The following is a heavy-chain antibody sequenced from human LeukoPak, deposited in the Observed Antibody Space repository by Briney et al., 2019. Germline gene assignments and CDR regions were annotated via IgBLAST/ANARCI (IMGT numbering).Heavy chain of an antibody. CDR2: ISGSGGST. Sequence: GGSLRLSCAASGLTFSSYAMSWVRQAPGKGLEWVSAISGSGGSTYYADSVKGRFTISRDNSKNTLYLQMNSLRAEDTAVYYCAKMNYYDSSGYYYEDYWGQGTLVTVSS. V-gene: IGHV3-23*01. D-gene: IGHD3-22*01. CDR3: AKMNYYDSSGYYYEDY. J-gene: IGHJ4*02. CDR1: GLTFSSYA.